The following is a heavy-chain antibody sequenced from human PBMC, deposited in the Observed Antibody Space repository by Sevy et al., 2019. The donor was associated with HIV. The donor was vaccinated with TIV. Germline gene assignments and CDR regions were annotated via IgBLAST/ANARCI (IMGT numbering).Heavy chain of an antibody. D-gene: IGHD6-6*01. CDR2: TYYRSKWYN. Sequence: SQTLSLTCAIYRDTVSTNSAAWSCIRQSPSRGLEWLGRTYYRSKWYNDYAESLKSRITINPDTSKNQSSLLLQSLTPEDTAVYDCTSDDVLRDYSYGMDVWGQGTTVTVSS. J-gene: IGHJ6*02. CDR1: RDTVSTNSAA. CDR3: TSDDVLRDYSYGMDV. V-gene: IGHV6-1*01.